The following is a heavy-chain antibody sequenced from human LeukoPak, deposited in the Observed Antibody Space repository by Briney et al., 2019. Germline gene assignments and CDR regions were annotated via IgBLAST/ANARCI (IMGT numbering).Heavy chain of an antibody. CDR3: ARGHFGLDV. CDR2: ISNSGNNI. Sequence: GGSLRLSCAASGFTFSDWFVSWIRQAPGTGLEWVSYISNSGNNIYYADSAKGRFTISRDNAKKTVNLQMNSLRAEDTAIYYCARGHFGLDVWGQGTTVTVSS. J-gene: IGHJ6*02. CDR1: GFTFSDWF. V-gene: IGHV3-11*01.